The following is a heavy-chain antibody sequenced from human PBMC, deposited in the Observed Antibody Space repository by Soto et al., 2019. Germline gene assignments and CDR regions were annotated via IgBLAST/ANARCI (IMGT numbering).Heavy chain of an antibody. Sequence: GGSLRLSCAASGFTFSSYGMHWVRQAPGKGLEWVAVISYDGSNKYYADSVKGRFTISRDNSKNTLYLQMNSLRAEDTAVYYCAKDTGPFGEFGVPYYMDVWGKGTTVTVSS. V-gene: IGHV3-30*18. CDR1: GFTFSSYG. D-gene: IGHD3-10*01. CDR2: ISYDGSNK. J-gene: IGHJ6*03. CDR3: AKDTGPFGEFGVPYYMDV.